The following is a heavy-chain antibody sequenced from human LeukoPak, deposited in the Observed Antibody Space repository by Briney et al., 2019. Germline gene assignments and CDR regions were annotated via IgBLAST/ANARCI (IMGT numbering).Heavy chain of an antibody. V-gene: IGHV4-39*01. J-gene: IGHJ3*02. CDR1: GASINSRDYY. Sequence: SETLSLTCTVSGASINSRDYYWGWIRQPPGQGLEWIGSIYSDGTTYYNPSLKSRVSISVDTSKNHFSLWLSSVTAADMAVYYCAKHRGSFFEAFDIWGQGTAVSVSS. CDR3: AKHRGSFFEAFDI. CDR2: IYSDGTT. D-gene: IGHD1-26*01.